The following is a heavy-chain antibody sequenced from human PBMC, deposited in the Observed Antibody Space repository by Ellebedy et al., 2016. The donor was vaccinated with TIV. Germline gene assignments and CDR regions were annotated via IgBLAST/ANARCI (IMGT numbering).Heavy chain of an antibody. Sequence: GESLKISCAASGFTFSDYYMNWIRQAPGKGLEWVSYIGSVSSHTNYADSVKGRFTVSRDDAKNSLYLHMNSLKAEDTAVYYCVRTGRPWFDYWGQGTLVTVSS. D-gene: IGHD2-8*02. CDR2: IGSVSSHT. J-gene: IGHJ4*02. V-gene: IGHV3-11*06. CDR3: VRTGRPWFDY. CDR1: GFTFSDYY.